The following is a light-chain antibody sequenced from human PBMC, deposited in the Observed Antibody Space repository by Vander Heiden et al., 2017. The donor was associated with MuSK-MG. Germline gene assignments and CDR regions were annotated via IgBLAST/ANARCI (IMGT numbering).Light chain of an antibody. Sequence: QSALLNPAPVSGSPGQSSTNSSTGTSSDVGSYNLVSWYQQHPGKAPMLMMYEVSKRPSGVSNRFSGSKSGNTASLTICGLQAKDEADYYCCSCASSSFVVFGGGTKLTVL. CDR2: EVS. CDR1: SSDVGSYNL. J-gene: IGLJ2*01. V-gene: IGLV2-23*02. CDR3: CSCASSSFVV.